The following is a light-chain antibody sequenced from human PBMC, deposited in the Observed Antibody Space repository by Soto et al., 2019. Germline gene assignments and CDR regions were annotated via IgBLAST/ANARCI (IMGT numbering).Light chain of an antibody. J-gene: IGKJ5*01. CDR1: QSVSSN. Sequence: EIVLTQSPGTLSMSPGERATLSCRASQSVSSNLAWYQQKPGQAPRLLIYGASTRATGIPDRFSGSGSGTDFTLTISRLEPEDFAVYYCQQYSSSPSITFGQGTRLEIK. CDR3: QQYSSSPSIT. V-gene: IGKV3-20*01. CDR2: GAS.